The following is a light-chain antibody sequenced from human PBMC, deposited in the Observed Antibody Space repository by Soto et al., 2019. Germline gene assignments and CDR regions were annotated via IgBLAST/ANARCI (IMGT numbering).Light chain of an antibody. Sequence: EIVMTQSPATLSVSPGERATLSCRASQSVGSNLAWYQQRPGQAPRLLIYGASTRATGVPARFSGSGSGTVFTLTISSLQSEDFGFYFCQQYNNWPPHRTFGQGTKVEIK. CDR2: GAS. CDR1: QSVGSN. CDR3: QQYNNWPPHRT. J-gene: IGKJ1*01. V-gene: IGKV3-15*01.